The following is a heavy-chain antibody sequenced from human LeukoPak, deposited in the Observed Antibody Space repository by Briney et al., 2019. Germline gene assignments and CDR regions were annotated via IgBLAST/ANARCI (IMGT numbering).Heavy chain of an antibody. CDR3: ARGYSYRFDY. J-gene: IGHJ4*02. CDR1: GFAFYNYD. Sequence: GGSLRLSCAASGFAFYNYDMHWVRQTGKDLEWVSVIAANGDSYYAGSVKGRFTISRDNGNNALYLQMNSLRDGDTAVYYCARGYSYRFDYWGQGTPVTVSS. D-gene: IGHD4-11*01. CDR2: IAANGDS. V-gene: IGHV3-13*01.